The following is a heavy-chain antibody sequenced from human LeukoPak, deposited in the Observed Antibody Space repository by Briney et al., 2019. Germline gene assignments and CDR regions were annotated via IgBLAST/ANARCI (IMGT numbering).Heavy chain of an antibody. V-gene: IGHV1-3*01. D-gene: IGHD4-17*01. CDR3: AVGTTGSTVHFDY. J-gene: IGHJ4*02. Sequence: ASVKVSCKASGYTFTSYAMHWVRQAPGQRLEWMGWINAGNGNTKYSQKFQGRVTVTRDTSASIVYMEVSSLRSEDTAMYYCAVGTTGSTVHFDYWGQGTLVTVSS. CDR1: GYTFTSYA. CDR2: INAGNGNT.